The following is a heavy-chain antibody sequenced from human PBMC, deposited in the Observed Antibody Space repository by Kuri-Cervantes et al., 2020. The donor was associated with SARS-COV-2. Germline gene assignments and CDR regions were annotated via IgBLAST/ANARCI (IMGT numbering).Heavy chain of an antibody. CDR3: AKDVGGSGSYGLDP. CDR2: ISYDGSNK. Sequence: GESLKISCAASGFAFSSYGMHWVRQAPGKGLEWVAVISYDGSNKYYADSVKGRFTISRDNSKNTLYLQMNSLRAEDTAVYYCAKDVGGSGSYGLDPWGQGTLVTVSS. J-gene: IGHJ5*02. CDR1: GFAFSSYG. V-gene: IGHV3-30*18. D-gene: IGHD3-10*01.